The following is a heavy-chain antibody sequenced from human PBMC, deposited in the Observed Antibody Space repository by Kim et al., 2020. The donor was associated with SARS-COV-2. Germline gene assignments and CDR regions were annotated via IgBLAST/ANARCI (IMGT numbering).Heavy chain of an antibody. CDR2: IGIEALGETT. J-gene: IGHJ4*02. D-gene: IGHD1-26*01. V-gene: IGHV3-49*03. Sequence: GGSLRLSCTTSGFTFGDYAMTWFRQAPEKGLEWVGFIGIEALGETTDYAASVKGRFTISRDDSKGIAYLQMNSLKTEDTGVYYCTRESGSYSFDYWGQGTLVTVSS. CDR3: TRESGSYSFDY. CDR1: GFTFGDYA.